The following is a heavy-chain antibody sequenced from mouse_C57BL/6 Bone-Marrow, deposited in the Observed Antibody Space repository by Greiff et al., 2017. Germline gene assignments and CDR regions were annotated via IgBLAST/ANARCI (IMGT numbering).Heavy chain of an antibody. CDR3: ARHWDGAMDY. V-gene: IGHV5-15*01. J-gene: IGHJ4*01. D-gene: IGHD4-1*01. CDR2: ISNLAYSI. CDR1: GFTFSDYG. Sequence: EVQGVESGGGLVQPGGSLKLSCAASGFTFSDYGMAWVRQAPMKGPEWVAFISNLAYSIYYADTLTGRFPISRKTATNTLYLEMSSLRSEDTAMYYCARHWDGAMDYWGQGTSVTVSS.